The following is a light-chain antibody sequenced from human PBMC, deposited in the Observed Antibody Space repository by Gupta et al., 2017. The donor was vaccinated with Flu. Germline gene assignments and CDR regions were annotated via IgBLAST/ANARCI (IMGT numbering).Light chain of an antibody. J-gene: IGLJ3*02. CDR1: SSDGGGHDD. Sequence: QSALTQPASVSGSPGQSISISCTGNSSDGGGHDDVSWYPHHPGKAPILLIYKVSNRPAGVSDRFSGSKSGNTASLTVSELQAEDDDDYYCSSYRSGDTWVFGGGTKLTVL. V-gene: IGLV2-14*01. CDR3: SSYRSGDTWV. CDR2: KVS.